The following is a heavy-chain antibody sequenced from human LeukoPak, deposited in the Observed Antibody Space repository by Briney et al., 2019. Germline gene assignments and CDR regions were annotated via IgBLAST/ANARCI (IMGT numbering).Heavy chain of an antibody. CDR2: ISYDGSNK. V-gene: IGHV3-30*18. CDR1: GFTFSSYG. CDR3: AKDMDSSGCDY. J-gene: IGHJ4*02. D-gene: IGHD6-19*01. Sequence: GGSLRLSCAASGFTFSSYGMHWVRQAPGKGLEWVAVISYDGSNKYYADSVKGRFTISRDNSKNTLYLQMNSLRAEDTAVYHCAKDMDSSGCDYWGQGTLVTVSS.